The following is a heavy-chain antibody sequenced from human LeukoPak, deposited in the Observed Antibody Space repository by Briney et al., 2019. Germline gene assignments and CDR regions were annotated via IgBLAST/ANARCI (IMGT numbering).Heavy chain of an antibody. CDR1: GGSISSSSYY. D-gene: IGHD3-22*01. CDR3: ARDFGAPHWLYYYDSRGWDY. CDR2: IYYSGST. Sequence: SETLSLTCTVSGGSISSSSYYWGWIRQPPGKGLEWIGSIYYSGSTYYNPSLKSRVTISVDTSKNQFSLKLSSVTAADTAVYYCARDFGAPHWLYYYDSRGWDYWGQGTLVTVSS. J-gene: IGHJ4*02. V-gene: IGHV4-39*07.